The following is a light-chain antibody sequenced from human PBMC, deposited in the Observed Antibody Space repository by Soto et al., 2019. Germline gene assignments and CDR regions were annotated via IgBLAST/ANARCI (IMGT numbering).Light chain of an antibody. V-gene: IGKV3-20*01. CDR1: QSVSSSY. CDR2: GAS. J-gene: IGKJ1*01. CDR3: QQFGSSPRGT. Sequence: EIVLMQSPGTLSLSPGERATLSCRASQSVSSSYLAWYQQKPGQAPRLLIYGASSRATGIPDRFSGSGSGTDFTLTISRLEPEDFAVYYCQQFGSSPRGTFGQGTKVEIK.